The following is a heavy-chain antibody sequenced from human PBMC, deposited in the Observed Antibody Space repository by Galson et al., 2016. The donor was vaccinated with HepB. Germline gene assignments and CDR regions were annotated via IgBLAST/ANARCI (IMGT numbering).Heavy chain of an antibody. CDR3: ARKLRGYSSYLDV. CDR2: ISSSGSTI. D-gene: IGHD5-18*01. J-gene: IGHJ6*03. CDR1: GFTFSDYY. Sequence: SLRLSCAPSGFTFSDYYMSWIRQAPGKGLEWVSYISSSGSTIYSADSVKGRFTISRDNAKNSLYLQMNSLRAEDTAVYYCARKLRGYSSYLDVWGKGTTVTVSS. V-gene: IGHV3-11*01.